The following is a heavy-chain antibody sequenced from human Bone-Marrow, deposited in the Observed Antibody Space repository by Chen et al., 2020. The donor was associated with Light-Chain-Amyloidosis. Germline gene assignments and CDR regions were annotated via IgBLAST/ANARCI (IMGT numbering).Heavy chain of an antibody. D-gene: IGHD6-6*01. CDR1: GYTFTDYY. V-gene: IGHV1-2*02. Sequence: SGADVKKPGASVKVSCKASGYTFTDYYVHWVRQAPGQGLEWMGWINPNSGGTNYEQKFQDRVTMTRDTSXXTAYXXXXXXXXXXTAXYYCAREKYSSSSRRWFDPWGQGTLVTVSS. J-gene: IGHJ5*02. CDR3: AREKYSSSSRRWFDP. CDR2: INPNSGGT.